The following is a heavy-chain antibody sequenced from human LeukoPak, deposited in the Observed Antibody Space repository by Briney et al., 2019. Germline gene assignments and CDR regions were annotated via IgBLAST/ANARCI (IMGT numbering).Heavy chain of an antibody. CDR1: GFTFSSYA. J-gene: IGHJ4*02. D-gene: IGHD3-10*01. CDR2: ISGSGGST. Sequence: GGSLRLSCAASGFTFSSYAMSWVRQAPGKGLEWVSAISGSGGSTYYADSVKGRFTISRDNSKNTLYLQMNSLRAEDTAVYYCAKVESITMVRGVIITSPFDYWGQGTLVTVSS. CDR3: AKVESITMVRGVIITSPFDY. V-gene: IGHV3-23*01.